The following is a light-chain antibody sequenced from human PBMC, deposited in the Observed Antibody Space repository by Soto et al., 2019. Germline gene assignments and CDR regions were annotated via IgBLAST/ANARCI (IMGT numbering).Light chain of an antibody. CDR3: QQGGSWPPLFT. CDR1: QGIGKF. V-gene: IGKV3-11*01. CDR2: GAS. Sequence: EIVLTQSPATLSLSPGERATLSCRASQGIGKFLAWYQQKPGQAPRLLISGASSRATGIPARFSGSGSGTDFNLTISSLEPEDVAVYYCQQGGSWPPLFTFGPGTVVDI. J-gene: IGKJ3*01.